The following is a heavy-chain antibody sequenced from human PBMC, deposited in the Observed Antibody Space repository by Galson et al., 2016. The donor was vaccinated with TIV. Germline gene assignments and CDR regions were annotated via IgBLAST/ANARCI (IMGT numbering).Heavy chain of an antibody. D-gene: IGHD6-19*01. V-gene: IGHV3-48*04. CDR3: ARDKERSGWYFWFDP. CDR1: GFRFNSYA. J-gene: IGHJ5*02. Sequence: SLRLSCAASGFRFNSYAMNWVRQAPGKGLEWVSYISDSSDTIYYGDSVKGRFTISRDNAKNSVYLQMNNLRTEDTGVYYCARDKERSGWYFWFDPWGQGTLVTVSA. CDR2: ISDSSDTI.